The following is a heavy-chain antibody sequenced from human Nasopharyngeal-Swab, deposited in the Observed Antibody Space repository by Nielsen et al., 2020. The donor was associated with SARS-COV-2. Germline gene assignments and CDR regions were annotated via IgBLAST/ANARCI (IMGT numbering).Heavy chain of an antibody. Sequence: VCQVPGEGLEWVANIKQDGSEQFYVDSVRGRFTISRDNAKNLLYLQMNSLRAEDTAVYYCARVRGYCSGGACYVYYYMDVWGKGTTVTVSS. CDR2: IKQDGSEQ. V-gene: IGHV3-7*01. J-gene: IGHJ6*03. D-gene: IGHD2-15*01. CDR3: ARVRGYCSGGACYVYYYMDV.